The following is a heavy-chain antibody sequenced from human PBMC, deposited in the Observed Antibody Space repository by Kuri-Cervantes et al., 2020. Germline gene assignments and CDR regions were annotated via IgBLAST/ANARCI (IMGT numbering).Heavy chain of an antibody. V-gene: IGHV2-5*02. CDR3: ARRTVGTTYFDY. J-gene: IGHJ4*02. D-gene: IGHD1-1*01. Sequence: SGPTLVKPTQTLTLTCTFSGFLLTTYGVGVGWIRQPPGKALEWLALIYWDDDAHHSPSLKSRLTITKDTSKKQVFLTMTSMDSVDTATYFCARRTVGTTYFDYWGQGTPVTVSS. CDR1: GFLLTTYGVG. CDR2: IYWDDDA.